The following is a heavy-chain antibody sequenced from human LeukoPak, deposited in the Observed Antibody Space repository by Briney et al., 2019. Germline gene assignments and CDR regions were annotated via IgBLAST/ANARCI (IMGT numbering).Heavy chain of an antibody. V-gene: IGHV1-69*13. CDR1: GFTFTSSA. CDR3: ARVGYSSSSGEDY. D-gene: IGHD6-6*01. Sequence: GTSVKVSCKASGFTFTSSAVQWVRQARGQRLEWMGGIIPILGTPNYAQKFQGKVTITADEPTSTAYMELSSLRTEDTAVYYCARVGYSSSSGEDYWGQGTLVTVSS. J-gene: IGHJ4*02. CDR2: IIPILGTP.